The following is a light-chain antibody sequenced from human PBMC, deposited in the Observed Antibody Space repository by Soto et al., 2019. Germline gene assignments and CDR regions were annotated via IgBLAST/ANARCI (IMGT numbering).Light chain of an antibody. CDR3: QQYGSSPRT. J-gene: IGKJ1*01. V-gene: IGKV3-20*01. CDR1: QSVSSN. CDR2: GAS. Sequence: EIVMTQSPATLTASPGERATLSCRTSQSVSSNLAWYQQKPGQAPRLLIYGASTRATGIPDRFTGSGSGTDFTLTISRLEPEDFAVYYRQQYGSSPRTFGQGTKVDI.